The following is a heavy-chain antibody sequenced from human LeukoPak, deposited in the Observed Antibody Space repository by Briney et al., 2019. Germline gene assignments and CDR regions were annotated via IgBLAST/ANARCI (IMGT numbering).Heavy chain of an antibody. V-gene: IGHV3-21*01. J-gene: IGHJ4*02. CDR1: GFTVSSNE. D-gene: IGHD2-15*01. Sequence: GGSLRLSCAASGFTVSSNEMSWVRQAPGKGLEWVSSISSSSSYIYYADSVKGRFTISRDNAKNSLYLQMNSLRAEDTAVYYCARVFYCSGGSCYLEIDYWGQGTLVTVSS. CDR2: ISSSSSYI. CDR3: ARVFYCSGGSCYLEIDY.